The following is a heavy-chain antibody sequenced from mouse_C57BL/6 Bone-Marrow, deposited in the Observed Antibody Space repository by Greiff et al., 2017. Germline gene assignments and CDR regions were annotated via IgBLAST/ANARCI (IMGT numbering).Heavy chain of an antibody. J-gene: IGHJ4*01. Sequence: EVNVVESGGGLVKPGGSLKLSCAASGFTFSSYTMSWVRQTPGKRLEWVATISGGGGNTYYPDSVKGRFTISRDNAKNTLYLQMSSLRSEYAALYYCARQPLYYAMDYWGQGTSVTVSS. V-gene: IGHV5-9*01. CDR1: GFTFSSYT. CDR3: ARQPLYYAMDY. CDR2: ISGGGGNT.